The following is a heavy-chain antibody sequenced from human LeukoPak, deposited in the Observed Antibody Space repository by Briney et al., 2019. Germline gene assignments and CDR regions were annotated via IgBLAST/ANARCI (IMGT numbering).Heavy chain of an antibody. CDR2: MNPNSGNT. CDR1: GYTFTSYD. J-gene: IGHJ4*02. V-gene: IGHV1-8*01. Sequence: ASVKVSCKASGYTFTSYDINWVRQATGQGLEWMGWMNPNSGNTGYAQKFQGRVTMTRNTSISTAYMELRSLRSDDTAVYYCARVKYFDWLPTDYWGQGTLVTVSS. CDR3: ARVKYFDWLPTDY. D-gene: IGHD3-9*01.